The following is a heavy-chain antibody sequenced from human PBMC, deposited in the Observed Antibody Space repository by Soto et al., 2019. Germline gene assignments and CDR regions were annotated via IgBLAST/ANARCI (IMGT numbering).Heavy chain of an antibody. V-gene: IGHV3-72*01. J-gene: IGHJ6*03. D-gene: IGHD3-10*02. Sequence: EVQLVESGGGLVQPGGSLRLSCAASGFTFSDHYMDWVRQAPGKGLEWVGRTRNKANSYTTEYAASVKGRFTISRDDSKNSLYLQMNSLKTEDTAVYYCARECSNYYYYYMDVWGKGTTVTVSS. CDR3: ARECSNYYYYYMDV. CDR1: GFTFSDHY. CDR2: TRNKANSYTT.